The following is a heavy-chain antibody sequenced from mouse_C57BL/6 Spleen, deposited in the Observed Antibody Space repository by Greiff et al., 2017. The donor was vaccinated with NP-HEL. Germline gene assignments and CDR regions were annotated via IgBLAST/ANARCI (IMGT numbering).Heavy chain of an antibody. J-gene: IGHJ1*03. CDR1: GISITTGNYR. Sequence: EVKLQESGPGLVKPSQTVFLTCTVTGISITTGNYRWSWIRQFPGNKLEWIGYIYYSGTITYNPSLTSRTTITRDTPKNQFFLEMNSLTAEDTATYYCARERGGLWYFDVWGTGTTVTVSS. CDR2: IYYSGTI. V-gene: IGHV3-5*01. CDR3: ARERGGLWYFDV.